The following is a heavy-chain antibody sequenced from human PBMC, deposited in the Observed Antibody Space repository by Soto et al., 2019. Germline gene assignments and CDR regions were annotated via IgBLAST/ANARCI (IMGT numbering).Heavy chain of an antibody. J-gene: IGHJ4*02. CDR1: GYTFTSYG. CDR2: ISAYNGNT. CDR3: ARDNSLRSSSPDFDY. V-gene: IGHV1-18*01. D-gene: IGHD6-6*01. Sequence: QVQLVQSGAEVKKPGASVKVSCKASGYTFTSYGISWVRQAPGQGLEWMGWISAYNGNTNYAQKLQGRVTMTTHTSTSTAYMELRSLRSDDTAVYYCARDNSLRSSSPDFDYWGQGTLVTVSS.